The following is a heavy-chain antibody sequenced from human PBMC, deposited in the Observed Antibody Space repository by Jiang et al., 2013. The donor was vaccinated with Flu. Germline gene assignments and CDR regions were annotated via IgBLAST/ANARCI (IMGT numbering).Heavy chain of an antibody. CDR2: MNPNSGNT. Sequence: GAEVKKPGASVKVSCKASGYTFTSYDINWVRQATGQGLEWMGWMNPNSGNTGYAQKFQGRVTMTRNTSISTAYMELSSLRSEDTAVYYCAREKWKDDRLYYYYYGMDVWGQGTTVTVSS. CDR1: GYTFTSYD. J-gene: IGHJ6*02. D-gene: IGHD1-1*01. V-gene: IGHV1-8*01. CDR3: AREKWKDDRLYYYYYGMDV.